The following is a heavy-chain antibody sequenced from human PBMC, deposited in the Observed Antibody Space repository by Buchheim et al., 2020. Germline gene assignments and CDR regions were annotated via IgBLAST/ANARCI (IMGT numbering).Heavy chain of an antibody. CDR3: ARAHGGSIDY. CDR1: GFTFSSYG. J-gene: IGHJ4*02. D-gene: IGHD3-10*01. CDR2: IYSGGST. V-gene: IGHV3-NL1*01. Sequence: QVQLVESGGGVVQPGRSLRLSCAASGFTFSSYGMHWVRQAPGKGLEWVSVIYSGGSTYYADSVKGRFTISRDNSKNTLYLQMNSLRAEDTAVYYCARAHGGSIDYWGQGTL.